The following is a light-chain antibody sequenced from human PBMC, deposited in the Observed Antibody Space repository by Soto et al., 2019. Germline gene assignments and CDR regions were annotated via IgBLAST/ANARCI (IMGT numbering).Light chain of an antibody. CDR1: SSNIGAGYG. V-gene: IGLV1-40*01. Sequence: QSVLTQPPSVSGAPGQRVTISCTGTSSNIGAGYGVHWYQQLPGTAPKLLIYTAHYRASGVPDRFSGSRSGTSASLAITGLQADDEADYFCQSYDRVLTDLVFGGGTKLTVL. CDR3: QSYDRVLTDLV. J-gene: IGLJ2*01. CDR2: TAH.